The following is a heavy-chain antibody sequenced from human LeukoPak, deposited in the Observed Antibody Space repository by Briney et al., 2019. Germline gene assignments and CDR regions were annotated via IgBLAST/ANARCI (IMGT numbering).Heavy chain of an antibody. CDR3: ARVLVDCSGGSCYYFDY. CDR2: IYYSGSP. J-gene: IGHJ4*02. D-gene: IGHD2-15*01. V-gene: IGHV4-30-4*01. CDR1: GGSISSGDYY. Sequence: SETLSLTCTVSGGSISSGDYYWSWLRQPPGKGLEWIGYIYYSGSPYSNPSLKSRLTISVDTSKNQFSLKLSSVTAADTAVYYCARVLVDCSGGSCYYFDYWGQGTLVTVSS.